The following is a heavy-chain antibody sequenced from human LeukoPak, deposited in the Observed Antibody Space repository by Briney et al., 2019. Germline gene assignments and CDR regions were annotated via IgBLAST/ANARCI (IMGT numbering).Heavy chain of an antibody. Sequence: PSETLSLTCAVYIVSFSDPYWNWIRQSPGKGLEWIGEINHSGSTNYNPSLKSRATISADTSKNQFSLKLSSVTAADTGVYYCARGRAATAWGQGTVVTVSS. CDR1: IVSFSDPY. J-gene: IGHJ1*01. CDR2: INHSGST. CDR3: ARGRAATA. V-gene: IGHV4-34*01. D-gene: IGHD6-13*01.